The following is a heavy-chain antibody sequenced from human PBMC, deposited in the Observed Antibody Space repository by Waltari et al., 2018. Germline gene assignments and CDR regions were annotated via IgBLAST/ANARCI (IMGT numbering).Heavy chain of an antibody. Sequence: QVQLVESGGGVVQPGGSLRLSCAASGFTFSSCGMRWVRQAPGKGLEWVAFIRYDGSNKYYADSVKGRFTISRDNSKNTLYLQMNSLRAEDTAVYYCAKGAEYSGYDADVDYWGQGTLVTVSS. V-gene: IGHV3-30*02. CDR3: AKGAEYSGYDADVDY. J-gene: IGHJ4*02. CDR2: IRYDGSNK. CDR1: GFTFSSCG. D-gene: IGHD5-12*01.